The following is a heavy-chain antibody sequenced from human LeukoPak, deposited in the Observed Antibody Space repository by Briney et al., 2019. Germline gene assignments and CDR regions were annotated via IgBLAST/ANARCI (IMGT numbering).Heavy chain of an antibody. J-gene: IGHJ4*02. V-gene: IGHV3-23*01. CDR1: GFIFNNYG. CDR2: ISNDGGGT. Sequence: GGSLRLSCSASGFIFNNYGLMWVRQAPGKGLEWVSAISNDGGGTTYADFVKGRFTISRDNSKNTLSLQMNSLRPEDTALYYCAKGNSGYFAGLWGQGTVVTVSS. CDR3: AKGNSGYFAGL. D-gene: IGHD3-22*01.